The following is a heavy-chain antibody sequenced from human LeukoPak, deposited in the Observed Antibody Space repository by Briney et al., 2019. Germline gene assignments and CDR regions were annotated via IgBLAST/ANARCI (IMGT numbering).Heavy chain of an antibody. Sequence: GGSLRLSCAASGFTFSSYWMTWVRPAPGKGLEWVANIKQDGSDKYYVDSVKGRFTISRDNAKNSLYLQMNSLRAEDTAVYYCARPLNYYYESSGYSGFFGYWGQGTLVTVSS. J-gene: IGHJ4*02. V-gene: IGHV3-7*01. CDR2: IKQDGSDK. CDR3: ARPLNYYYESSGYSGFFGY. D-gene: IGHD3-22*01. CDR1: GFTFSSYW.